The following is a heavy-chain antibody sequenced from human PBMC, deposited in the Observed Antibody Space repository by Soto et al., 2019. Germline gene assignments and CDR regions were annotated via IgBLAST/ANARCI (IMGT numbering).Heavy chain of an antibody. V-gene: IGHV3-30-3*01. J-gene: IGHJ6*02. CDR3: AREPRFLDSGMDV. CDR1: GFTFSSYA. Sequence: GGSLRLSCAASGFTFSSYAMHWVRQAPGKGLEWVAVISYDGSNKYYADSVKGRFTISRDNSKNTLYLQMNSLRAEDTAVYYCAREPRFLDSGMDVWGQGTTVTVSS. D-gene: IGHD3-3*01. CDR2: ISYDGSNK.